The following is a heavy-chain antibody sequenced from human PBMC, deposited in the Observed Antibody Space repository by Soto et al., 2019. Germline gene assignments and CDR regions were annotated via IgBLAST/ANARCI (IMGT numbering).Heavy chain of an antibody. J-gene: IGHJ4*02. D-gene: IGHD3-3*01. V-gene: IGHV3-23*01. Sequence: GGSLRLSCAASGFTFISYAMSWVLQAPWKGLEWVSAISGSGGSTYYADSVKGRFTISRDNSKNTLYLQMNSLRAEDTAVYYCAKEGTYYDFLFARAAGYYFDYWGQGTLVTV. CDR2: ISGSGGST. CDR3: AKEGTYYDFLFARAAGYYFDY. CDR1: GFTFISYA.